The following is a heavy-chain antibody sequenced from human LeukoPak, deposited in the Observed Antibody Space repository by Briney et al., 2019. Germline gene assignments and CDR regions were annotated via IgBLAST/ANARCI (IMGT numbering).Heavy chain of an antibody. CDR3: ARHERAGGQRGSSFDP. V-gene: IGHV4-4*09. J-gene: IGHJ5*02. D-gene: IGHD6-25*01. Sequence: SETLSLTCTDSGGSISTYYWSWIRQPPGRGLEWIGNIYTSGITNSNPSLKSRVTISVDTSKNQFSLKVTSVTAADTAVYYCARHERAGGQRGSSFDPWGQGTLVTVSS. CDR1: GGSISTYY. CDR2: IYTSGIT.